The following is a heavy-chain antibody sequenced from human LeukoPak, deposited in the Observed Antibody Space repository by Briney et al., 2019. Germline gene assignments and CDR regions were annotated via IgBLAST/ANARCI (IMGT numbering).Heavy chain of an antibody. CDR1: GGSVSSGSYY. V-gene: IGHV4-61*01. CDR2: IYYSGST. J-gene: IGHJ6*04. Sequence: SETLSLTCTVSGGSVSSGSYYWSWIRQPPGKGLEWIGYIYYSGSTNYNPSLKSRVTISVDTSKNQFSLKLSSVTAADTAVYYCARDQDGMDVWGKGTTVTVSP. CDR3: ARDQDGMDV.